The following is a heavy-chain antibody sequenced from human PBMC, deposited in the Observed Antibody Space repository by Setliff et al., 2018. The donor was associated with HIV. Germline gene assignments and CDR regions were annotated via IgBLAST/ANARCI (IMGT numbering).Heavy chain of an antibody. Sequence: GGSLRLSCAASGFTFSDFWMYWVRQAPGKGLEWVSGISWNGGSTGYADFVKGRFTMSRDNAKNSLYLQMNSLRAEDTALYYCAKLVVGFSGSAAYMDVWGKGTTVTVSS. V-gene: IGHV3-20*04. CDR1: GFTFSDFW. D-gene: IGHD1-26*01. CDR2: ISWNGGST. J-gene: IGHJ6*03. CDR3: AKLVVGFSGSAAYMDV.